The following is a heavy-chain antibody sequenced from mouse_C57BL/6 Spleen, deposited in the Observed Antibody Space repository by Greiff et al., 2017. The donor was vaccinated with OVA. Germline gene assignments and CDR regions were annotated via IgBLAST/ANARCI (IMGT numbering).Heavy chain of an antibody. CDR2: ISYDGSN. CDR1: GYSITSGYY. V-gene: IGHV3-6*01. CDR3: ARGGTTAHFDY. D-gene: IGHD1-2*01. J-gene: IGHJ2*01. Sequence: EVKLMESGPGLVKPSQSLSLTCSVTGYSITSGYYWNWIRQFPGNKLEWMGYISYDGSNNYNPSLKNRISITRDTSKNQFFLKLNSVTTEDTATYYCARGGTTAHFDYWGQGTTLTVSS.